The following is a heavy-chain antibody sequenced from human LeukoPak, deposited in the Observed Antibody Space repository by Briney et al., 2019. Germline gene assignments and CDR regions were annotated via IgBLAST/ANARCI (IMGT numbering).Heavy chain of an antibody. CDR3: ARARITIFGVVTDAFDI. D-gene: IGHD3-3*01. V-gene: IGHV3-21*01. Sequence: GGSLRLSCAASGFTFSSYSMNWVRQAPGKGLEWVSSISSSSSYIYYADSVKGRFTISRDNAKNSLYLQMNSLRAEDTAVYYCARARITIFGVVTDAFDIWGQGTMVTVSS. CDR1: GFTFSSYS. CDR2: ISSSSSYI. J-gene: IGHJ3*02.